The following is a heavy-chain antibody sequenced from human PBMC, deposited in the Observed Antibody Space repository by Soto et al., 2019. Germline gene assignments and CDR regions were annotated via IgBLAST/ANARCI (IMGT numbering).Heavy chain of an antibody. D-gene: IGHD5-12*01. V-gene: IGHV1-3*01. Sequence: QVQLVQSGAEVKKPGASVKVSCKASGSTFTNYAMHWVLQAPGQRLEWMGWINAGDGNTQYSQKFQGRVTITTDTSESTAYLELSSLRSEDTAVYYCARDLIHSGYDEWGQGTLVTVSS. CDR3: ARDLIHSGYDE. CDR1: GSTFTNYA. CDR2: INAGDGNT. J-gene: IGHJ4*02.